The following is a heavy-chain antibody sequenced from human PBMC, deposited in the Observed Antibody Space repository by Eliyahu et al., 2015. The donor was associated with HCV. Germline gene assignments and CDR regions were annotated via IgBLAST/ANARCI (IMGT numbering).Heavy chain of an antibody. CDR3: AREYSTSSFNWFDP. J-gene: IGHJ5*02. Sequence: EVQLVESGGGLVKPGGSLRLSCAASGFTFSTYSMXWVRQAPGKGLXWVXXLSSSSSYIYYADSVKGRFTISRDNAKNSLYLQMNSLRAEDTAVYYCAREYSTSSFNWFDPWGQGTLVTVSS. CDR2: LSSSSSYI. CDR1: GFTFSTYS. V-gene: IGHV3-21*01. D-gene: IGHD6-6*01.